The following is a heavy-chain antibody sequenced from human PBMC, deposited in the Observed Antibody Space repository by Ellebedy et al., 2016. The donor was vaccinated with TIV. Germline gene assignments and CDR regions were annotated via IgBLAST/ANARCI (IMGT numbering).Heavy chain of an antibody. CDR1: GFTFSSYS. CDR3: AQGEGYFDWLSHGYY. D-gene: IGHD3-9*01. CDR2: ISSSSSYI. V-gene: IGHV3-21*01. Sequence: GESLKISCAASGFTFSSYSMNWVRQAPGKGLEWVSSISSSSSYIYYADSVKGRFTISRDNAKNSLYLQMNSLRAEDTAVYYCAQGEGYFDWLSHGYYWGQGTLVTVSS. J-gene: IGHJ4*02.